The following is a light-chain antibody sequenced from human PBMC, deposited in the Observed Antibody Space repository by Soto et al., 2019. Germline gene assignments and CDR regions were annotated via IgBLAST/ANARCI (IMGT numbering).Light chain of an antibody. CDR3: AAWDDSLSGYV. V-gene: IGLV1-47*01. Sequence: QPVLTQPPSASGTPGQRVTISCSGSSSNIGSNYVYWYHQLPGTAPKLLIYRNDQRPSGVPDRFSGSKSGTSASLAISGLRSDDEADYYCAAWDDSLSGYVFGTGTKLTVL. CDR2: RND. CDR1: SSNIGSNY. J-gene: IGLJ1*01.